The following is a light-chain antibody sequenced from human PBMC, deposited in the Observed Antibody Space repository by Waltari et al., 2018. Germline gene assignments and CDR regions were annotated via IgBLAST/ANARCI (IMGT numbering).Light chain of an antibody. Sequence: DIVLMQHSDSLAVSLGERATINSKSSQSVLSRSNNKNYLGWYQQIPGQPPRLLITWASTRESVVADRFGGSGGATDITLTSSGLHAEDGAFYFCQQCYTFPYTFGQGTKLEIK. J-gene: IGKJ2*01. CDR3: QQCYTFPYT. CDR1: QSVLSRSNNKNY. CDR2: WAS. V-gene: IGKV4-1*01.